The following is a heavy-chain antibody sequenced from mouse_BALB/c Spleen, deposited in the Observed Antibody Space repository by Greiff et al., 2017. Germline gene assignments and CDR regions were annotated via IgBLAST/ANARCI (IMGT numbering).Heavy chain of an antibody. J-gene: IGHJ1*01. Sequence: VQLVESGPGLVAPSQSLSITCTVSGFSLTSYDISWIRQPPGKGLEWLGVIWTGGGTNYNSAFMSRLSISKDNSKSQVFLKMNSLQTDDTAIYYCVRDGTTVGYFDVWGAGTTVTVSS. D-gene: IGHD1-1*01. V-gene: IGHV2-9-2*01. CDR3: VRDGTTVGYFDV. CDR1: GFSLTSYD. CDR2: IWTGGGT.